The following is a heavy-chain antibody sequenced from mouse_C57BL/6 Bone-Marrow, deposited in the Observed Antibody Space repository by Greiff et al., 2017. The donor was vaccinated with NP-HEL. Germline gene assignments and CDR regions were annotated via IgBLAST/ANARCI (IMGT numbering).Heavy chain of an antibody. CDR2: INYDGSST. D-gene: IGHD2-10*02. V-gene: IGHV5-16*01. Sequence: EVMLVESEGGLVQPGSSMKLSCTASGFTFSDYYMAWVRQVPEKGLEWVANINYDGSSTYYLDSLKSRFIISRDNAKNILYLQMSSLKSEDTATYYCARLVLRYYYAMDYWGQGTSVTVSS. J-gene: IGHJ4*01. CDR1: GFTFSDYY. CDR3: ARLVLRYYYAMDY.